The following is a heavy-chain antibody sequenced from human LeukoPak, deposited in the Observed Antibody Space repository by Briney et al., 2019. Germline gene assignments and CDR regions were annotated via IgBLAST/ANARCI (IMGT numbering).Heavy chain of an antibody. V-gene: IGHV4-59*08. CDR1: GGSFSSHV. CDR2: ISHSGNT. Sequence: SETLSLTCTVSGGSFSSHVWSWIRQPPGKELEWVGSISHSGNTNYNSSLKSLVNMSVDQSNSQFYLRVASVTAEDAAIDYGAGYLWTRNISWYYRFDSWG. J-gene: IGHJ5*01. D-gene: IGHD3/OR15-3a*01. CDR3: AGYLWTRNISWYYRFDS.